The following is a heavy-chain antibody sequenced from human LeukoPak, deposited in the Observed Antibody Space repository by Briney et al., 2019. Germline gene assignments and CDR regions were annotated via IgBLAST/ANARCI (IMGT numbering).Heavy chain of an antibody. V-gene: IGHV4-39*07. CDR1: GGSISSSNYY. CDR2: IYYSGST. CDR3: ARGVTGGWYGDFQH. J-gene: IGHJ1*01. D-gene: IGHD6-19*01. Sequence: SETLSLTCTVSGGSISSSNYYWGWIRQPPGKGLEWIGSIYYSGSTNYNPSLKSRVTISVDTSKNQFSLKLSSVAAADTAVYYCARGVTGGWYGDFQHWGQGTLVTVSS.